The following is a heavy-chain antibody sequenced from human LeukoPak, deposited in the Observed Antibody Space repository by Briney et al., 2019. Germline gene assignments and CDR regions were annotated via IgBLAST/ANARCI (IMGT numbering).Heavy chain of an antibody. CDR3: ARVSIAVAGTGIDY. J-gene: IGHJ4*02. CDR1: GFTVSSNY. V-gene: IGHV3-53*01. D-gene: IGHD6-19*01. Sequence: RPGGSLRLSCAASGFTVSSNYMSWVRQAPGKGLEWVAVIYSGGSTYYADSVKGRFTISRDNSKNTLYLQMNSLRAEDTAVYYCARVSIAVAGTGIDYWGQGTLVTVSS. CDR2: IYSGGST.